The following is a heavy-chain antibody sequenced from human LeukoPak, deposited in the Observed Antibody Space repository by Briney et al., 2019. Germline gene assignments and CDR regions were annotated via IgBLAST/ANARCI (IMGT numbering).Heavy chain of an antibody. J-gene: IGHJ4*02. D-gene: IGHD3-22*01. Sequence: SEKLSLTCTVSGGSISSYDWSWTRQPQGKGLEWIGYIYYSGSTNYNPSLKSRVTIPIDPSKNQFSLKLSSVSAADTAVYYCARRGAEGYYYDSSGSYYFDYWVQGTLATVPS. CDR2: IYYSGST. CDR3: ARRGAEGYYYDSSGSYYFDY. V-gene: IGHV4-59*08. CDR1: GGSISSYD.